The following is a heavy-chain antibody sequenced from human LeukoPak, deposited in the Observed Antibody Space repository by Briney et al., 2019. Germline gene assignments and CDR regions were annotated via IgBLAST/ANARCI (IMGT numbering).Heavy chain of an antibody. CDR3: ARSSMFRGVTFDY. D-gene: IGHD3-10*01. CDR1: GGSISSNSNY. J-gene: IGHJ4*02. V-gene: IGHV4-39*01. Sequence: SETLSPTCTVSGGSISSNSNYWAWIRQPPGRGLEWIGSIPYGGSTYYNPSLKSRVTISIDTSKNQFSLRLSSVTAADTAVYYCARSSMFRGVTFDYWGQGTLVTVSS. CDR2: IPYGGST.